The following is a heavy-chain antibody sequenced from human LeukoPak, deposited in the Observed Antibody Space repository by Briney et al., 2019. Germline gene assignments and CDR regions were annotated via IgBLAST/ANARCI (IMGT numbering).Heavy chain of an antibody. V-gene: IGHV3-23*01. CDR3: AKHTEYNWNDGSGREFDY. J-gene: IGHJ4*02. CDR2: ISGSGGST. Sequence: GGSLRLSCAASGFTFSSYAMSWVRQAPGKGLEWVSAISGSGGSTYYADSVKGRFTISRDNSENTLYLQMNSLRAEDTAVYYCAKHTEYNWNDGSGREFDYWGQGTLVTVSS. D-gene: IGHD1-1*01. CDR1: GFTFSSYA.